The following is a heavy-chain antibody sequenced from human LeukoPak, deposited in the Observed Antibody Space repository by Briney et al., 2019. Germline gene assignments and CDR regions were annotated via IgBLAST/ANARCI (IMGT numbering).Heavy chain of an antibody. CDR3: ARHGVTGSSSSPNDY. Sequence: GASLKTSSKGSGSRFTSYWIAWGRPMPGKGVGLMGIIYPGDSDTRYSPSFQGQVNISADKSISTAYLQRSSLKASDTAVYFCARHGVTGSSSSPNDYWGQGTLVTVSS. CDR1: GSRFTSYW. CDR2: IYPGDSDT. J-gene: IGHJ4*02. V-gene: IGHV5-51*01. D-gene: IGHD6-6*01.